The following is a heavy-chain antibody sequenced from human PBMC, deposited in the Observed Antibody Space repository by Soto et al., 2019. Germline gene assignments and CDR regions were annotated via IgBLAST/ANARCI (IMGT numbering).Heavy chain of an antibody. Sequence: GGSLRLSCAASGFTFNSYAMNWVRQTPGKGPEWVSLISVSGDRYYADSVKGRFAISRDNSKDALFLQMHSLRAEDTAVYYCAKSLNTATSFDYWGQGTLVTAPQ. CDR1: GFTFNSYA. CDR3: AKSLNTATSFDY. CDR2: ISVSGDR. J-gene: IGHJ4*02. V-gene: IGHV3-23*01.